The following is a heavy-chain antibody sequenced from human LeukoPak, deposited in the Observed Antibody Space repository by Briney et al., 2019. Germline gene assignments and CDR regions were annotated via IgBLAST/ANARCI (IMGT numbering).Heavy chain of an antibody. CDR3: AKASATYYYDSSGYYFDY. J-gene: IGHJ4*02. CDR1: GFTFSSYS. V-gene: IGHV3-21*04. CDR2: ISSSSSYI. Sequence: GGSLRLSCAASGFTFSSYSMNWVRQAPGKGLEWVSSISSSSSYIYYADSVKGRFTISRDNSKNTLYLQMNSLRAEDTAVYYCAKASATYYYDSSGYYFDYWGQGTLVTVSS. D-gene: IGHD3-22*01.